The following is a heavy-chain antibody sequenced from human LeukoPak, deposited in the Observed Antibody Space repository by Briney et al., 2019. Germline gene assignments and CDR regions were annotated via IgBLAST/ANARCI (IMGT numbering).Heavy chain of an antibody. CDR3: ASWGAGGNS. Sequence: PGVSLRLSCEASGFSLSTYWMNWVRQVPGKGRDGVANINPDGSGKRYVDSVKGRSTNARDNADNSLSLQMNSLRAEDTAVYYCASWGAGGNSWGQGTLVTVSS. CDR1: GFSLSTYW. CDR2: INPDGSGK. D-gene: IGHD3-16*01. V-gene: IGHV3-7*01. J-gene: IGHJ4*02.